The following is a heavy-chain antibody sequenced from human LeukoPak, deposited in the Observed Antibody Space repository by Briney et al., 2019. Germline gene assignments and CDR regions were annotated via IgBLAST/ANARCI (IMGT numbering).Heavy chain of an antibody. CDR3: ARAGGGDPRRFGELLAFDY. D-gene: IGHD3-10*01. CDR1: GYTFTSYG. J-gene: IGHJ4*02. Sequence: ASVKVSCKASGYTFTSYGISWVRQAPGQGLEWMGWISAYNGNTNYAQKLQGRVTMTTDTSTSTAYMDLRSLRSEGTAVYYWARAGGGDPRRFGELLAFDYWGQGTLVTVSS. CDR2: ISAYNGNT. V-gene: IGHV1-18*01.